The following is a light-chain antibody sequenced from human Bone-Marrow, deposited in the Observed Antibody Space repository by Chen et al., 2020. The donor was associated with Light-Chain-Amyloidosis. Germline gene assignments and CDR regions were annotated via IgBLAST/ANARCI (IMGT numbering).Light chain of an antibody. CDR3: QSADSSGTYEVI. V-gene: IGLV3-25*03. J-gene: IGLJ2*01. CDR1: DLPTKY. Sequence: YELTQPASVSVSPGQTARIPCSGDDLPTKYAYWYQQKPGQAPVLVIHRDTERPSGISERFSGSSSGTTATLTISGVQAEDEADYHCQSADSSGTYEVIFGGGTKLTV. CDR2: RDT.